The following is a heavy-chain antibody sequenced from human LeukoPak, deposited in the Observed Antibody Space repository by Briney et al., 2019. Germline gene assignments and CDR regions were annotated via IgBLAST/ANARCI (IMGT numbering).Heavy chain of an antibody. J-gene: IGHJ5*02. CDR1: GGSISSGGYY. CDR2: IYYSGST. Sequence: KPSETLSLTCTVSGGSISSGGYYWSWIRQHPGKGLEWIGYIYYSGSTNYNPSLKSRVTISVDTSKNQFSLKLSSVTAADTAVYYCAREIVATTPHLINWFDPWGQGTLVTVSS. CDR3: AREIVATTPHLINWFDP. D-gene: IGHD5-12*01. V-gene: IGHV4-61*08.